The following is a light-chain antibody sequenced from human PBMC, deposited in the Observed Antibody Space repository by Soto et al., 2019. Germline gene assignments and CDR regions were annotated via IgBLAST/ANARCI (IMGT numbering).Light chain of an antibody. CDR3: YSYGGSNFVV. CDR1: DSDVGSYNL. CDR2: EVS. J-gene: IGLJ2*01. V-gene: IGLV2-23*02. Sequence: QSALTQPASVSGSPGQSITISCTGTDSDVGSYNLVSWYQQHPGKAPKLMIYEVSLRASGVSNRFSGSKSGNTASLTISGLQAEDEADYYCYSYGGSNFVVFGGGTKLTVL.